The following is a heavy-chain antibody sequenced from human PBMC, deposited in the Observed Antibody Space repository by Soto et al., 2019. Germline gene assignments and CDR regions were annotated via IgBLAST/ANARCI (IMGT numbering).Heavy chain of an antibody. CDR3: ARDLRFQGHDYADYLGYGMDV. V-gene: IGHV4-59*01. Sequence: QVQLQESGPGLVKPSETLSLTCTVSGGSIRPYYWSWIRQPPGKGLEWIGYIYYNGRASYNPSLESRVTMSVDTSKNQFSLSLSSVTAADTAVYYCARDLRFQGHDYADYLGYGMDVWGQGTTVTASS. CDR2: IYYNGRA. CDR1: GGSIRPYY. J-gene: IGHJ6*02. D-gene: IGHD4-17*01.